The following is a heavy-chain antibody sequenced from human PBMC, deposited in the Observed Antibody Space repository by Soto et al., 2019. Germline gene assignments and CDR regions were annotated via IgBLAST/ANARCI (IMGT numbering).Heavy chain of an antibody. V-gene: IGHV3-49*04. CDR2: IRSKAYGGTT. CDR1: GFTFGDYA. J-gene: IGHJ3*02. CDR3: TTVLRFGPLFGDDAFDI. D-gene: IGHD3-10*01. Sequence: GVLRLSCTASGFTFGDYAMSWVRQAPGKGLEWVGFIRSKAYGGTTEYAASVKGRFTISRDDSKSIAYLQMNSLKTEDTAVYYCTTVLRFGPLFGDDAFDIWGQGTMVTVSS.